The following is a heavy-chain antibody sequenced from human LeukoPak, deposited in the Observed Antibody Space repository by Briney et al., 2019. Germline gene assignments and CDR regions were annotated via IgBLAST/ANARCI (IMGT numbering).Heavy chain of an antibody. V-gene: IGHV3-23*01. J-gene: IGHJ4*02. Sequence: PGGSLRLSCAASGFTFNNYAMNWVRQAPGKGLEWVSVISVSGGGTYYADSVRGRFTISRDNSKTTLFLQMNSLRAEDTAVYYCATEYSYGYSPFDYWGQGTLVTVSS. CDR1: GFTFNNYA. CDR3: ATEYSYGYSPFDY. D-gene: IGHD5-18*01. CDR2: ISVSGGGT.